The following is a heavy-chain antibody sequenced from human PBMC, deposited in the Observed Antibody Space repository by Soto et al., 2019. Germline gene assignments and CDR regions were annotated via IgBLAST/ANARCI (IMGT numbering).Heavy chain of an antibody. J-gene: IGHJ5*02. V-gene: IGHV1-8*01. D-gene: IGHD3-10*01. CDR1: VYTFTRYD. Sequence: ATVKVSCKASVYTFTRYDINWVRQATGQGLEWMGWMNPNSGNTDYAQKFQGRVTMTRNTSISTAYMELSRLRSDDTAVYYCARVGSGSYYKGWFDPWGQGTLVTVSS. CDR3: ARVGSGSYYKGWFDP. CDR2: MNPNSGNT.